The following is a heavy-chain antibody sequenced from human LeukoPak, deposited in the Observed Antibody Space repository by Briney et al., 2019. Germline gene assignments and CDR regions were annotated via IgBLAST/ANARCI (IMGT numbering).Heavy chain of an antibody. D-gene: IGHD2/OR15-2a*01. J-gene: IGHJ4*02. V-gene: IGHV3-74*01. CDR3: VSFYETY. Sequence: TGGSLRLSCAASGFTFSSSWMHWVRQAPEKGLVWVSRINSDGSSTSYADSVKGRFTISKDNAKNTVYLQMNSLRAEDTAVYYCVSFYETYWGRGTLVTVSS. CDR2: INSDGSST. CDR1: GFTFSSSW.